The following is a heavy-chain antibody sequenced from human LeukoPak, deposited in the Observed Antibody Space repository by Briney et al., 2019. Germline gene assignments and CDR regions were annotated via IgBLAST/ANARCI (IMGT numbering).Heavy chain of an antibody. CDR2: INHSGST. CDR1: GGSFSGYY. V-gene: IGHV4-34*01. D-gene: IGHD3-3*01. CDR3: ARDRIFGVVRYYYYYGMDV. Sequence: PSETLSLTCAVYGGSFSGYYWSWIRHPPGKGLEWIGEINHSGSTNYNPSLKSRVTISVDTSKNQFSLKLSSVTAADTAVYYCARDRIFGVVRYYYYYGMDVWGQGTTVTVSS. J-gene: IGHJ6*02.